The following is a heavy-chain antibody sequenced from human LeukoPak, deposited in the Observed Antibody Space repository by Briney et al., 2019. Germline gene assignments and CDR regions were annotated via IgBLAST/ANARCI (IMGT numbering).Heavy chain of an antibody. CDR3: TRLEAVPGYAFDI. CDR1: GLTVSSNY. V-gene: IGHV3-53*01. Sequence: GGSLRLSCAVSGLTVSSNYMSWVRQAPGKGLEWVSIIYSDGTTYYRDSVKGRFTISRDNSKNTLHLQMNSLKTEDTAVYFCTRLEAVPGYAFDIWGQGTMVTVSS. J-gene: IGHJ3*02. D-gene: IGHD1-1*01. CDR2: IYSDGTT.